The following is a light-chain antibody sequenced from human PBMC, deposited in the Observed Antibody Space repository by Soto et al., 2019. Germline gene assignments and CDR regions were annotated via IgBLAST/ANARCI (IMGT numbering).Light chain of an antibody. V-gene: IGKV3-11*01. J-gene: IGKJ5*01. CDR2: DAS. CDR3: QQRSNWPPEIT. CDR1: QSVATF. Sequence: EIVWTQSPATLCLSPGERATLSGRASQSVATFLAWYQQKPGQAPRLLIYDASNRATGIPARFSGSGSGTDFTLTISSLDPEDFAVYYCQQRSNWPPEITFGQGTRLEIK.